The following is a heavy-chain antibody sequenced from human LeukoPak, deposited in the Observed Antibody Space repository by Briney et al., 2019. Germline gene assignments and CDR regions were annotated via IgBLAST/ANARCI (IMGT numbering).Heavy chain of an antibody. V-gene: IGHV4-59*01. CDR3: ARVAGYCAGTTCYAFYFNS. CDR1: GASINNYY. CDR2: IYYNGNT. J-gene: IGHJ4*02. Sequence: SETLSLTCTVSGASINNYYWSWIRQPPGKRLEWIGHIYYNGNTNNNPSLKTRVTLSIDTSKTQLSLNLRSVTAADTAVYYCARVAGYCAGTTCYAFYFNSWGQGTLVTVSS. D-gene: IGHD2-2*01.